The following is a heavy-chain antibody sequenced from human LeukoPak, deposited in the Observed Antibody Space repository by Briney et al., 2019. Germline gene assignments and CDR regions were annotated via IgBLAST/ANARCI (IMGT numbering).Heavy chain of an antibody. CDR1: GFTFSSYS. D-gene: IGHD3-22*01. Sequence: GGSLRLSCAASGFTFSSYSMNWVRQAPGKGLEWVSSISSSSGYIYYADSVKGRVTTSRDNAKNSLYLQVNSLRAEDTAVYYCARGTIPITMIVVVSAFDIWGQGTMVTVSS. CDR3: ARGTIPITMIVVVSAFDI. J-gene: IGHJ3*02. V-gene: IGHV3-21*01. CDR2: ISSSSGYI.